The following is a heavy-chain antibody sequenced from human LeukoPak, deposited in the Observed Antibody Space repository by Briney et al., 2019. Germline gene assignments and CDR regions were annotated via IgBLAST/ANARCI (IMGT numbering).Heavy chain of an antibody. CDR2: ISNNGGYT. Sequence: GGSLRLSCAASGFTFSSSAMSWVRQAPGKGLEWVSAISNNGGYTYYADSVQGRFTISRDNSKSTLCLQMNSLRAEDTAVYYCARDLPITMITGALDYWGQGTLVTVSS. J-gene: IGHJ4*02. CDR3: ARDLPITMITGALDY. CDR1: GFTFSSSA. V-gene: IGHV3-23*01. D-gene: IGHD3-22*01.